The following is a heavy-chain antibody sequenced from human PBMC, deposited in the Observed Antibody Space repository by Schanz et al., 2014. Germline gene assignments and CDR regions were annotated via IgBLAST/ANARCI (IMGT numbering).Heavy chain of an antibody. D-gene: IGHD3-10*01. V-gene: IGHV3-23*01. J-gene: IGHJ4*02. CDR2: ISGSGGST. Sequence: EVQLLESGGGLVEPGGSLRLSCGVSGFTFSSYAMSWVRQAPGKGLEWVSAISGSGGSTYYADSVKGRFTISRDNAKSSLYLQMNSLRAEDTAVYYCARIGGSVFDYWAQGTLVTVSS. CDR3: ARIGGSVFDY. CDR1: GFTFSSYA.